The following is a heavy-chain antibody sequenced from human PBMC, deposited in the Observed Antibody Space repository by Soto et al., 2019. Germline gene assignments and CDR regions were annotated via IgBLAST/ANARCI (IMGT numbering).Heavy chain of an antibody. V-gene: IGHV3-30*18. CDR3: AKVISITMIVVVNGMDV. Sequence: GGSLSLSCAASGFTFSSYGMHWVRQAPGKGLEWVAVISYDGSNKYYADSVKGRFTISRDNSKNTLYLQMNSLRAEDTAVYYCAKVISITMIVVVNGMDVWGQGTTVTVSS. J-gene: IGHJ6*02. CDR2: ISYDGSNK. CDR1: GFTFSSYG. D-gene: IGHD3-22*01.